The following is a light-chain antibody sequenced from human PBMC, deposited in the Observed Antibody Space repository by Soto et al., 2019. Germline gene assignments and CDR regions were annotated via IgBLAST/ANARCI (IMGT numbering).Light chain of an antibody. J-gene: IGLJ2*01. CDR3: QSYDSSLSGSV. V-gene: IGLV1-40*01. Sequence: QSVLTQPPSVSGAHGQRVTISCTGSSSNIGAGYDVHWYQQLPGTAPKLLIYGNSNRPSGVPDRFSGSKSGTSASLAITGLQAEDEADYYCQSYDSSLSGSVFGGGTKVTVL. CDR1: SSNIGAGYD. CDR2: GNS.